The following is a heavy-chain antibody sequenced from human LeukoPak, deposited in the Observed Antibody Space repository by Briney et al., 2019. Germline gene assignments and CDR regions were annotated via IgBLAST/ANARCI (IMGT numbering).Heavy chain of an antibody. D-gene: IGHD5-24*01. V-gene: IGHV3-48*01. CDR1: GFDFSASS. CDR3: AKEPFQRVATIPNY. Sequence: GGSLRLSCVASGFDFSASSFNYIRQAPGKGLEWVSYIRASSSLISYADSVRGRFTISRDNSKNTLYLQMNILRAEDTAVYYCAKEPFQRVATIPNYWGQGTLVTGSS. CDR2: IRASSSLI. J-gene: IGHJ4*02.